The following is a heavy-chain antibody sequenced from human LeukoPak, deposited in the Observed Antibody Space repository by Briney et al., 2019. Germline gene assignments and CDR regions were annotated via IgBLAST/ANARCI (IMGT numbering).Heavy chain of an antibody. CDR2: VYTSGST. CDR1: GGSISNSF. J-gene: IGHJ3*02. V-gene: IGHV4-4*07. Sequence: PSETLSLTCTVSGGSISNSFWSWVRQPAGKGLEWIGRVYTSGSTNCNPSLESRVTMLVDTSKNQFPLKLNSVTAADTAVYYCARGSGTTTRQAFDIWGQGTMVIVYS. CDR3: ARGSGTTTRQAFDI. D-gene: IGHD1-7*01.